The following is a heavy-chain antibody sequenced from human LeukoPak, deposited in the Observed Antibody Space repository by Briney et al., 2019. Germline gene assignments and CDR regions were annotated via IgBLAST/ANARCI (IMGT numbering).Heavy chain of an antibody. CDR2: IYSGGTT. V-gene: IGHV3-53*04. Sequence: GGSLRLSCAASGFTVCTNCMTRVRQAPGKGLEWVSTIYSGGTTYYADSVMGRFTISRHNSRNTLYLQMNSLRAEDTAVYYCARVDTVMAYYFDLWGQGTLVTVSS. CDR1: GFTVCTNC. CDR3: ARVDTVMAYYFDL. J-gene: IGHJ4*02. D-gene: IGHD5-18*01.